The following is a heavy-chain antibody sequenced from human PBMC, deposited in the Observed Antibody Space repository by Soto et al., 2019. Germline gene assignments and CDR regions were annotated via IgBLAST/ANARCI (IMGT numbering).Heavy chain of an antibody. D-gene: IGHD2-2*03. J-gene: IGHJ4*02. CDR1: GFTFSSYW. CDR2: IRSDGSST. Sequence: GGSLRLSCAASGFTFSSYWMHWVRQAPGKGLVWVARIRSDGSSTYYADSVKGRFTISRDNSKNTLYLQMNSLRAEDTAVYYCARGFVGIVVVPAAAFDYWGQGTLVTVSS. V-gene: IGHV3-74*01. CDR3: ARGFVGIVVVPAAAFDY.